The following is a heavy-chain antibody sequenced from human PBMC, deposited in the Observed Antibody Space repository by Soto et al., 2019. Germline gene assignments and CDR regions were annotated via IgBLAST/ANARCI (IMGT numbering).Heavy chain of an antibody. Sequence: GSLRLSCAASGFTFSSYWMSWVRQAPGKGLEWVANIKQDGSEKYYVDSVKGRLTISRDNAKNSLYLQMNSLRAEDTAVYYCASSSGWYFWDYYYGMDVWGQGTTVTVSS. D-gene: IGHD6-19*01. CDR1: GFTFSSYW. CDR2: IKQDGSEK. V-gene: IGHV3-7*01. CDR3: ASSSGWYFWDYYYGMDV. J-gene: IGHJ6*02.